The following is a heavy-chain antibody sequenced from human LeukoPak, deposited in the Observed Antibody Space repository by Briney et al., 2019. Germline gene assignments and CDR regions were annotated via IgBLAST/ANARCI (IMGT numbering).Heavy chain of an antibody. CDR3: ARLRGYSYGYNYYGMDV. CDR1: GGTFSSYA. Sequence: GASVKVSRKASGGTFSSYAISWVRQAPGQGLEWMGGIIPIFGTANYAQKFQGRVTITADESTSTAYMELSSLRSEDTAVYYCARLRGYSYGYNYYGMDVWGKGTTVTVSS. D-gene: IGHD5-18*01. CDR2: IIPIFGTA. V-gene: IGHV1-69*13. J-gene: IGHJ6*04.